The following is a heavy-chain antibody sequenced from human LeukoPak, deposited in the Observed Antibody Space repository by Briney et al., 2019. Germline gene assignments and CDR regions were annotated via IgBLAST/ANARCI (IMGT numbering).Heavy chain of an antibody. Sequence: SVKVSCKASGGTFSKYTISWVRQSPGQGLEWMGGITPLFGTASYAQKFQGRVTITADESASTAYMEVNSLRAEGTAVYYCARAPLSGNSYSGSYYPDYWGQGTLVTVSS. D-gene: IGHD1-26*01. CDR1: GGTFSKYT. CDR3: ARAPLSGNSYSGSYYPDY. V-gene: IGHV1-69*13. CDR2: ITPLFGTA. J-gene: IGHJ4*02.